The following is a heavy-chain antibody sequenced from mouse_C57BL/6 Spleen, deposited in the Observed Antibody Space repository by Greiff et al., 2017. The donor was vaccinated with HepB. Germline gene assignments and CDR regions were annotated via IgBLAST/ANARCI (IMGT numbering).Heavy chain of an antibody. V-gene: IGHV1-82*01. J-gene: IGHJ2*01. CDR2: IYPGDGDT. CDR1: GYAFSSSW. CDR3: ASEGIDY. Sequence: QVQLQQSGPELVKPGASVKISCKASGYAFSSSWMNWVKQRPGKGLEWIGRIYPGDGDTNYNGKFKGKATLTADKSSSTAYMQLSSLTSEDSAVYFCASEGIDYWGQGTTLTVTS.